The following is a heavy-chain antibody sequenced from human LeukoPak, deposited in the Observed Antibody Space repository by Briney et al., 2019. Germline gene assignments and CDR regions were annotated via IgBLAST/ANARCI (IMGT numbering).Heavy chain of an antibody. CDR3: ARNMVRGGDAFDI. CDR1: GFTFSSYS. V-gene: IGHV3-21*01. D-gene: IGHD3-10*01. J-gene: IGHJ3*02. CDR2: ISSSSSYI. Sequence: GASLRLSCAASGFTFSSYSMNWVRQAPGKGLEWVSSISSSSSYIYYADSVKGRFTISRDNAKNSLYLQMNSLRAEDTAVYYCARNMVRGGDAFDIWGQGTMVTVSS.